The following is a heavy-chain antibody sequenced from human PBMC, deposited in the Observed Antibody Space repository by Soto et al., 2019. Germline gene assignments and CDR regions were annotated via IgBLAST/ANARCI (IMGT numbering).Heavy chain of an antibody. CDR3: AVIGVVAATHWFDP. Sequence: GGSLRLSCAASGFTVSNTYMTWVRQPPGKGLEWASSISSSSTYIYYADSVKGRFTISRDNAKNSLYLQMNSLGAEDTALYYCAVIGVVAATHWFDPWGQGTLVTVSS. V-gene: IGHV3-21*01. J-gene: IGHJ5*02. CDR2: ISSSSTYI. CDR1: GFTVSNTY. D-gene: IGHD2-15*01.